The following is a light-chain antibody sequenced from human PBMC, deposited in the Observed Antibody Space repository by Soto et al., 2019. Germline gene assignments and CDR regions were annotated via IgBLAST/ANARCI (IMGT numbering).Light chain of an antibody. CDR2: DNH. J-gene: IGLJ2*01. Sequence: QSVLTQPPSVSAAPGQKVTISCSGSSSNIGNNYVSWYQQLPGTAPKLLIYDNHKRPSGIPDRFSGSKSGTSATLAITGLQTGDEADYYCATWETSLSAVVFGGGTKVTVL. V-gene: IGLV1-51*01. CDR3: ATWETSLSAVV. CDR1: SSNIGNNY.